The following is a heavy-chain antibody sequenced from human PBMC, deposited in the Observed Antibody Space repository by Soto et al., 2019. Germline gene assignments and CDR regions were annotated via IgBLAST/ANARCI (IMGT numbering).Heavy chain of an antibody. J-gene: IGHJ4*02. CDR3: AKGRFHYDSGSYFDY. Sequence: EVQLVESGGVLAQPGGSLRLSCAASGFTFSSYDMNWVRQAPGQGLEWVSAISGSGGSTYYADSVKGRFTISRDNSKNTLYLQMNSLRAEDTAVYYCAKGRFHYDSGSYFDYWGQGTLVTVSS. V-gene: IGHV3-23*04. CDR1: GFTFSSYD. D-gene: IGHD3-22*01. CDR2: ISGSGGST.